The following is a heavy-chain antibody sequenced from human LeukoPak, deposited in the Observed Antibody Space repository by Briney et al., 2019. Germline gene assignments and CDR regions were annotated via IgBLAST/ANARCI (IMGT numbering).Heavy chain of an antibody. CDR2: INYSGST. CDR1: GGSISSYY. J-gene: IGHJ6*02. CDR3: ARSLQYNNNNYFYYGMDV. V-gene: IGHV4-59*01. D-gene: IGHD3-10*01. Sequence: SETLSLTCTVSGGSISSYYWNWIRQPPGEGLEWIGYINYSGSTNYNPSLKSRVTISVDTSKNQFSLKLNSVTAADTAVYYCARSLQYNNNNYFYYGMDVWGQGTTVTVSS.